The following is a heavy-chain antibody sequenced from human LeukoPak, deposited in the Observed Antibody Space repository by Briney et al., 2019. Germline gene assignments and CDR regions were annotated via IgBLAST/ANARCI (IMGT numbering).Heavy chain of an antibody. V-gene: IGHV3-23*01. CDR3: AKDLGRYRNNSFDY. Sequence: QPGGSLRLSCAASGFTFSSIAMSWVRQAPDKGLEWVSTISGSGGGTYYADSVKGRFTISRDDSKNTLYLQMNSLRADDTAVYYCAKDLGRYRNNSFDYWGQGNLVTVSS. D-gene: IGHD1-26*01. CDR2: ISGSGGGT. CDR1: GFTFSSIA. J-gene: IGHJ4*02.